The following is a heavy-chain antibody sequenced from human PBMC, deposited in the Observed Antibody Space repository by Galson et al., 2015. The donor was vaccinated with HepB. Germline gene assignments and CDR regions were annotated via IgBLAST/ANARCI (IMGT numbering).Heavy chain of an antibody. Sequence: QSGAEVKKPGESLRNSCTGSGYSFTSYWNSWVRQMPGKGLEWMGRIDPSDSYTNYSPSFQGNVTISADKSISTDYLQWSSLKASDTAMYYCAIQLVRGSNRLARNLYYFDYCGQGTLVTVSS. CDR1: GYSFTSYW. D-gene: IGHD3-10*01. CDR3: AIQLVRGSNRLARNLYYFDY. J-gene: IGHJ4*02. V-gene: IGHV5-10-1*01. CDR2: IDPSDSYT.